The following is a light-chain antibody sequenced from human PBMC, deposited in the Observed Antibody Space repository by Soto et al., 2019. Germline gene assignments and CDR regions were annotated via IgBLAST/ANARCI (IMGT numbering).Light chain of an antibody. CDR1: QSVSSSY. CDR2: GAS. Sequence: EIVLTQSPGTLSLSPGERATISCRASQSVSSSYLAWYQQKPGQAPRLLIYGASSRATGIPDRFSGSGSGTDFTLTISRLETEDFAVYYCQQFSSYPLTFGGGTKVDIK. V-gene: IGKV3-20*01. CDR3: QQFSSYPLT. J-gene: IGKJ4*01.